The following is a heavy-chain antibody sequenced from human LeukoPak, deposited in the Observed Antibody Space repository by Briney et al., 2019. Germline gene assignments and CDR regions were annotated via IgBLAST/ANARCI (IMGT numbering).Heavy chain of an antibody. CDR2: INPNSGGT. D-gene: IGHD3-10*01. V-gene: IGHV1-2*02. Sequence: ASVEVSCKASGYTFTGYYMHWVRQAPGQGLEWMGWINPNSGGTNYAQKFQGRVTMTRDTSISTAYMELSRLRSDDTAVYYCARYSDYYGSGDYWGQGTLVTVSS. CDR1: GYTFTGYY. CDR3: ARYSDYYGSGDY. J-gene: IGHJ4*02.